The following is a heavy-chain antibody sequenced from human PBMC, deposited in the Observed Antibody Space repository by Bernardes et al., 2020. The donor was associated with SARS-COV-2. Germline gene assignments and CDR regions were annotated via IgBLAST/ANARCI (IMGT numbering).Heavy chain of an antibody. J-gene: IGHJ5*02. Sequence: GGSLRLSCAASGFTFSSYWMHWVRQAPGKGLVWVSRINSDGSSTSYADSVKGRFTISRDNAKNTLYLQMNSLRAEDTAVYYCARGGEYYDFWSGYFPNNWFDPWGQGTLVTVSS. CDR3: ARGGEYYDFWSGYFPNNWFDP. CDR2: INSDGSST. CDR1: GFTFSSYW. D-gene: IGHD3-3*01. V-gene: IGHV3-74*01.